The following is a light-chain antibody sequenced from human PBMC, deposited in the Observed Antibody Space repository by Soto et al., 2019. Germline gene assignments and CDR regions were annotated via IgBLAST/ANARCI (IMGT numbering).Light chain of an antibody. CDR3: QAWDSSTFYV. Sequence: SYELPQPPSVSVSPGQTASITCSGDKLGDKYACWYQQKPGQSPVLVIYQNTKRPSGIPERFSGSNSGNTATLTISGIQSMDEADYYCQAWDSSTFYVFGTGTKVTVL. V-gene: IGLV3-1*01. CDR1: KLGDKY. CDR2: QNT. J-gene: IGLJ1*01.